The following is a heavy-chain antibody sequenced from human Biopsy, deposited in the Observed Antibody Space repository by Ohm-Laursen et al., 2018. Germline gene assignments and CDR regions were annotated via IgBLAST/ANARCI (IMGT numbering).Heavy chain of an antibody. J-gene: IGHJ4*02. V-gene: IGHV1-69*15. CDR2: VIPVFGTT. CDR3: ARYASYSGNYGHFDY. Sequence: SSVKVSCKSSGGAFTTYAIGWVRQAPGQGLEWMGKVIPVFGTTDYAQNFQGRLTLTADESTSTVYMDLTGLRSDDTGIYYCARYASYSGNYGHFDYWGQGTLVTVSS. CDR1: GGAFTTYA. D-gene: IGHD1-26*01.